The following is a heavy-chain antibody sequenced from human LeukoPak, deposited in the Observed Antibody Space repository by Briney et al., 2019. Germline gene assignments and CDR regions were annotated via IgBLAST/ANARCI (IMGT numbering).Heavy chain of an antibody. Sequence: GGSLRLSCAASGFTVSSNYMSWVRQAPGKGLEWVSSISSSSSYIYYADSVKGRFTISRDNAKNSLYLQMNSLRAEDTAVYYCARDFRFGEKTDDAFDIWGQGTMVTVSS. V-gene: IGHV3-21*01. CDR1: GFTVSSNY. J-gene: IGHJ3*02. CDR3: ARDFRFGEKTDDAFDI. CDR2: ISSSSSYI. D-gene: IGHD3-10*01.